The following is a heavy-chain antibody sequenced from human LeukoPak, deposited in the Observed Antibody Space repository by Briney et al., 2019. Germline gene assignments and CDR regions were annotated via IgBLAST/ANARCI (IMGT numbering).Heavy chain of an antibody. J-gene: IGHJ4*02. Sequence: GGSLRLSCAASGFTFSSYGMHWVRQAPGKGLEWVAVISYDGSNKYYADSVKGRFTISRDNSKNTLYLQMNSLRAEDTAVYYCAKWGLGCCSSTSCSELDYWGQGTLVTVSS. CDR3: AKWGLGCCSSTSCSELDY. CDR2: ISYDGSNK. D-gene: IGHD2-2*01. CDR1: GFTFSSYG. V-gene: IGHV3-30*18.